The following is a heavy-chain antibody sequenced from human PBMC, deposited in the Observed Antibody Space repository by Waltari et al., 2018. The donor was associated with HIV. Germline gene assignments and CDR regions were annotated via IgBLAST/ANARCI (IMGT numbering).Heavy chain of an antibody. Sequence: QVQLQESGPGLVRPSEPMSPSCCVSGGSIENYYWSWIRQTPGKGLEWIGHIYSSENTYFYNPSLKSRVTISVDTSKIQFSLRLTSMTAADTAVYYCARDSGYGLGRVWFDPWGQGILVTVAS. D-gene: IGHD3-10*01. J-gene: IGHJ5*02. CDR2: IYSSENT. CDR3: ARDSGYGLGRVWFDP. CDR1: GGSIENYY. V-gene: IGHV4-59*01.